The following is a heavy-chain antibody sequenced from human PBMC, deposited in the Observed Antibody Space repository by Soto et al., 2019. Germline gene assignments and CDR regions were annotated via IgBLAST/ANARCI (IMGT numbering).Heavy chain of an antibody. V-gene: IGHV1-69*13. Sequence: SVKVSCKASGGTFSSYAISWVRQAPGQGLEWMGGIIPIFGTANYAQKFQGRVTITADESTSTAYMELSSLRSEDTAVYYCARDSYYDSSGPIGIFDYWGQGTLVTVSS. CDR2: IIPIFGTA. CDR1: GGTFSSYA. CDR3: ARDSYYDSSGPIGIFDY. D-gene: IGHD3-22*01. J-gene: IGHJ4*02.